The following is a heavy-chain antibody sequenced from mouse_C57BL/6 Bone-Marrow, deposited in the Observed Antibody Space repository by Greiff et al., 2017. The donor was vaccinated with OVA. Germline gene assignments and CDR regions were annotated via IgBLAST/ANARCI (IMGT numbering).Heavy chain of an antibody. Sequence: EVQVVESGAELVKPGASVKLSCTASGFNIKDYYMHWVKQRTEQGLEWIGRIDPEDGETKYAPKFQGKATITADTSANTAYLQLSSLTSEDTAVYYCARRLLRAWCAYWGQGTLVTVSA. J-gene: IGHJ3*01. D-gene: IGHD1-1*01. CDR3: ARRLLRAWCAY. CDR1: GFNIKDYY. V-gene: IGHV14-2*01. CDR2: IDPEDGET.